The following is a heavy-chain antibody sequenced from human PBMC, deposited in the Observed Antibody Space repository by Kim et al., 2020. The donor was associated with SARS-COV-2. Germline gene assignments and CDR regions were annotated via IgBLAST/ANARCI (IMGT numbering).Heavy chain of an antibody. CDR3: ATVYSSSFLDY. J-gene: IGHJ4*02. Sequence: ETTYAQKFQGRVTMTEDTSADTAYMELSSLKYDDTAVYYCATVYSSSFLDYWGQGTLVTVSS. V-gene: IGHV1-24*01. D-gene: IGHD6-6*01. CDR2: ET.